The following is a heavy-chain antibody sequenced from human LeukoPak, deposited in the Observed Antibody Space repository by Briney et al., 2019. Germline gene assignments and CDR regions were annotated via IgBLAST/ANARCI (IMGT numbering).Heavy chain of an antibody. CDR3: AKGSRTSRPYYFDF. D-gene: IGHD3/OR15-3a*01. J-gene: IGHJ4*02. CDR1: GFSFNNYA. Sequence: GGSLRLSCAASGFSFNNYAMSWVRQAPGTGLEWVSAITGSGDDTYHADSVKGRFTISRDNSRNTLYLQMNSLRVEDSAIHHCAKGSRTSRPYYFDFWGQGTLVTVSS. CDR2: ITGSGDDT. V-gene: IGHV3-23*01.